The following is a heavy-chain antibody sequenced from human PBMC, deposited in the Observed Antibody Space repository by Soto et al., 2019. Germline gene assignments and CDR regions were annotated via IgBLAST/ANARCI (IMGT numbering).Heavy chain of an antibody. Sequence: SETLSLTCTVSGGSIRSYYWSWIRQPTGKGLEWIGSIYYSGSTDYNPSLKSRVTISVDTSKNQFSLKLRSVTAADTAVYYCARDSYNFDDWGQGILVTVSS. CDR3: ARDSYNFDD. CDR1: GGSIRSYY. J-gene: IGHJ4*02. CDR2: IYYSGST. V-gene: IGHV4-59*01. D-gene: IGHD5-18*01.